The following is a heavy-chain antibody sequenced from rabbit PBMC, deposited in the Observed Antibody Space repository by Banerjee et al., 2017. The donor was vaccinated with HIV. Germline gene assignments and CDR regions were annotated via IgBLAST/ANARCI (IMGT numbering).Heavy chain of an antibody. CDR1: GFDFSNYG. V-gene: IGHV1S45*01. J-gene: IGHJ4*01. CDR2: IYTGSSGDT. Sequence: HEQLVESGGGLVQPGGSLKLSCKASGFDFSNYGLSWVRQAPGKGLEWIGCIYTGSSGDTYYASWAKGRFTISKTSSTTVTLQMTSLTAADTATYFCARGGLVVGLNLWGQGTLVTVS. CDR3: ARGGLVVGLNL. D-gene: IGHD4-2*01.